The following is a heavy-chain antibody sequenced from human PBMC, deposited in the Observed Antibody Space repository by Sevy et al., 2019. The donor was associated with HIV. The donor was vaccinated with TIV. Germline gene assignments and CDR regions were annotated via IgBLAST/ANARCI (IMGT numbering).Heavy chain of an antibody. CDR3: ATALSVFSNYFLIDS. CDR2: VSGNGGST. D-gene: IGHD4-4*01. V-gene: IGHV3-23*01. CDR1: GFTFSSYA. Sequence: GGSLRLSCAASGFTFSSYAMRWVRQAPGKGLGWVSAVSGNGGSTYYADSLKGRFTSSSDNSKITLYLQMNSLIAADTAVYYCATALSVFSNYFLIDSWGQGTLVTVSS. J-gene: IGHJ4*02.